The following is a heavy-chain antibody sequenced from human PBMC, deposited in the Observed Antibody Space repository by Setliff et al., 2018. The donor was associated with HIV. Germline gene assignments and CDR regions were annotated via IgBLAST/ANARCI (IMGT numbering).Heavy chain of an antibody. Sequence: SETLSLTCTVSGGSVRRSSYYWGWVRQPPGKGLEWIGRISASGTTNYNPSLKGRVTISVDTSKNQFSLKLSSATATDTAVYYCARHAAGPDGPFDYWGQGTLVTVSS. V-gene: IGHV4-61*05. D-gene: IGHD2-2*01. CDR2: ISASGTT. J-gene: IGHJ4*02. CDR3: ARHAAGPDGPFDY. CDR1: GGSVRRSSYY.